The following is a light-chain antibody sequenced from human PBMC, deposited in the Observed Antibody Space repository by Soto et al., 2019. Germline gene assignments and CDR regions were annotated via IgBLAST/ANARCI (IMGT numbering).Light chain of an antibody. CDR3: SSCTSSSTLLYV. V-gene: IGLV2-14*01. CDR2: EVN. Sequence: HSALTQPASVSGSPGQSITISCTGTSSDVGYHNYVSWYRQHPGKAPRLMIYEVNNRPSGVSNRFSGSKSGNTASLTISGLQAEDEADYYCSSCTSSSTLLYVFGTGTKVTVL. J-gene: IGLJ1*01. CDR1: SSDVGYHNY.